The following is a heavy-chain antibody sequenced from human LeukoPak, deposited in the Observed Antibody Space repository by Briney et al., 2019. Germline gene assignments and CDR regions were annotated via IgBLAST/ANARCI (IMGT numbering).Heavy chain of an antibody. CDR2: IYYSGST. V-gene: IGHV4-59*08. CDR1: GGSISSYY. D-gene: IGHD5-24*01. CDR3: ARHWSRDGYNPTLVY. Sequence: SETLSLTCTVPGGSISSYYWSWIRQPPGKGLEWIGYIYYSGSTNYNPSLKSRVTISVDTSKNQFSLKLSSVTAADTAVYYCARHWSRDGYNPTLVYWGQGTLVTVSS. J-gene: IGHJ4*02.